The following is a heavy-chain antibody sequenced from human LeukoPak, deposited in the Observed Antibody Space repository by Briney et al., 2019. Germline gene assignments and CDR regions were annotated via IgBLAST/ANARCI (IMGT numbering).Heavy chain of an antibody. CDR3: ARGYDSSGYWDY. CDR1: GGSFSGYY. J-gene: IGHJ4*02. Sequence: SETLSLTCAVYGGSFSGYYWSWIRQPPGKGLEWIGEIKHSGSTNYNPSLKSRVTISVDTSKNQFSLKLSSVTAADTAVYYCARGYDSSGYWDYWGQGTLVTVSS. CDR2: IKHSGST. D-gene: IGHD3-22*01. V-gene: IGHV4-34*01.